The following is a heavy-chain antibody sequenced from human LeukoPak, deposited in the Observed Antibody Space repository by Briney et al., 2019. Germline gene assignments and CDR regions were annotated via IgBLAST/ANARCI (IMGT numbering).Heavy chain of an antibody. CDR3: ARTTRYYDSSGCFDF. J-gene: IGHJ4*02. D-gene: IGHD3-22*01. V-gene: IGHV4-59*08. CDR2: IYYSGST. Sequence: SETLSLTCTVSGGSISSYYWSWIRQPPGKGLEWIAYIYYSGSTYYNPSLKSRVTISVDTSKNQFSLEMSSVTAADTAVYYCARTTRYYDSSGCFDFWGQGTLVTVSS. CDR1: GGSISSYY.